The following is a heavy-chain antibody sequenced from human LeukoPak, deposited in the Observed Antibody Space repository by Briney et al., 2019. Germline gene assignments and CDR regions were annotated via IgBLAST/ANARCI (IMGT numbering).Heavy chain of an antibody. J-gene: IGHJ4*02. CDR1: GGSISSYY. D-gene: IGHD6-19*01. Sequence: PSETLSLTCTVSGGSISSYYWSWIRQPPGKGPEWIGFIYYSGTTNYNPSLKSRVTISVDTSRTQLSLKLSSVTAADTAVYYCARSIHFSGWYYDYWGQGTLVTVSS. CDR3: ARSIHFSGWYYDY. V-gene: IGHV4-59*01. CDR2: IYYSGTT.